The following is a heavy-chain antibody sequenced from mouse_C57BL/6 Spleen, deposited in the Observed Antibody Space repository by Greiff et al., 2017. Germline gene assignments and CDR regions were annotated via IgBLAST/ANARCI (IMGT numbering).Heavy chain of an antibody. CDR1: GFTFSSYA. J-gene: IGHJ2*01. V-gene: IGHV5-4*01. Sequence: EVQLKESGGGLVKPGGSLKLSCAASGFTFSSYAMSWVRQTPEKRLAWVATLSDGGSYTYYPDNVKGRFTISRANAKNNLYLQMSHLKSEDTAMYYCARDQTGTGFDDWGQGTTLTVSS. CDR3: ARDQTGTGFDD. D-gene: IGHD4-1*01. CDR2: LSDGGSYT.